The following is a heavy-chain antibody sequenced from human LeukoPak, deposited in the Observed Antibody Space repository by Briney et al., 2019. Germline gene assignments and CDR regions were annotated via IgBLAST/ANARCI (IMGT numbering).Heavy chain of an antibody. J-gene: IGHJ4*02. D-gene: IGHD5-18*01. CDR1: GFTFSSYG. CDR3: AKGRGYSYGSDY. Sequence: GGSLRLSCAASGFTFSSYGMHWVRQAPGKGLEWVAFIRYDGSNKYYADSVKGRFTISRDNSKNTLYLQMNSLRAEDTAAYYCAKGRGYSYGSDYWGQGTLVTVSS. V-gene: IGHV3-30*02. CDR2: IRYDGSNK.